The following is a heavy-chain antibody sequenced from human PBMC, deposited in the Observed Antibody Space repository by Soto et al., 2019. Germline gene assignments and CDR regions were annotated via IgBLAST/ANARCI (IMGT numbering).Heavy chain of an antibody. Sequence: EVQLVESGGGSVQPGGSLRLSCAASGYTFSSHAMSWVRQAPGKGLEWVSAISNSGGSTYYRDSVKGRFTISRDNSKTTLYLQMNSLRAEDTALYYCAKLLAATGTLAWGQGTLVTVSS. V-gene: IGHV3-23*04. CDR3: AKLLAATGTLA. CDR1: GYTFSSHA. CDR2: ISNSGGST. D-gene: IGHD6-13*01. J-gene: IGHJ5*02.